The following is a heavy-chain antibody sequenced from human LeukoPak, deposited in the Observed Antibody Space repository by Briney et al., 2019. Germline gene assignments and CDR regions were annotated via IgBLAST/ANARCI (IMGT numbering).Heavy chain of an antibody. CDR3: ARDWDMTTVTMVAFDI. CDR2: INPSGGST. V-gene: IGHV1-46*01. CDR1: GYTFTSYY. Sequence: GASVKVSCKASGYTFTSYYMHWVRQAPGQGLEWMGIINPSGGSTSYAQKFQGRVTMTRDTSTSTVYMELSGLRSEDTAVYYCARDWDMTTVTMVAFDIWGQGTMVTVSS. J-gene: IGHJ3*02. D-gene: IGHD4-17*01.